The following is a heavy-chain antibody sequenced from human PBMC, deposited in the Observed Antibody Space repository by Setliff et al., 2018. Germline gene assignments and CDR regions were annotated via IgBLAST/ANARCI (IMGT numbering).Heavy chain of an antibody. Sequence: PGESLKISCAASGLTFSTYRFHWVRQAPGKGLEWVAVLFNDGINQYYAESVKGRFAISRDISKNTLYLQMNSLRAEDSAIYYCASSCSGSSCYAGLDYWGQGTLVTVSS. V-gene: IGHV3-30*09. CDR3: ASSCSGSSCYAGLDY. CDR2: LFNDGINQ. CDR1: GLTFSTYR. J-gene: IGHJ4*02. D-gene: IGHD2-15*01.